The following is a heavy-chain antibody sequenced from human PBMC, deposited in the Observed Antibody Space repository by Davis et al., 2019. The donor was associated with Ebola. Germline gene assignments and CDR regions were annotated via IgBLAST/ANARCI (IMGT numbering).Heavy chain of an antibody. CDR1: GYTFTGYY. Sequence: ASVKVSCKASGYTFTGYYMHWVRQAPGQGLEWMGWINPNSGNTGYAQKFQGRVTITRNTSISTAYMELSSLRSEDTAVYYCARRGANDFWSGYFIGNYYYMDVWGKGTTVTVSS. CDR2: INPNSGNT. D-gene: IGHD3-3*01. CDR3: ARRGANDFWSGYFIGNYYYMDV. J-gene: IGHJ6*03. V-gene: IGHV1-8*03.